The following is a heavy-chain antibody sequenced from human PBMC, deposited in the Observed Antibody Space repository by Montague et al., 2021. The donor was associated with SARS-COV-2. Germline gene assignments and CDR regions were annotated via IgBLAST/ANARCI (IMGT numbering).Heavy chain of an antibody. CDR3: ARGMIRGVTTPFDY. D-gene: IGHD3-10*01. CDR2: IYYSGTT. CDR1: SCSIISSGYY. V-gene: IGHV4-39*02. Sequence: SETLSLTCSVSSCSIISSGYYWGWIRQPPGKELERIGNIYYSGTTYYSPSLQSRGTISVDTSKNHLSLRLSSVTAADTAVYFCARGMIRGVTTPFDYWGQGSQVTVSS. J-gene: IGHJ4*02.